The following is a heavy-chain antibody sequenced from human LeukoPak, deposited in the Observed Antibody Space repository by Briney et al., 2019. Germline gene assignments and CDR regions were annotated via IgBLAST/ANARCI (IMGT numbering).Heavy chain of an antibody. Sequence: GGSLRLSCAASGFTFSSYAISWVRQAPGKGLEWGSAISGSGGSTYYADSVKGRFTISRDNSKNTLYLQMNSLRAEDTAVYYCAKDRLRWFFDYWGQGTLVTVSS. D-gene: IGHD4-23*01. J-gene: IGHJ4*02. V-gene: IGHV3-23*01. CDR1: GFTFSSYA. CDR2: ISGSGGST. CDR3: AKDRLRWFFDY.